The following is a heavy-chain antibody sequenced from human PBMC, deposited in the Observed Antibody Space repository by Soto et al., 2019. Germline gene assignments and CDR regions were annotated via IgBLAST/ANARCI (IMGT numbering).Heavy chain of an antibody. CDR2: IYHSGST. J-gene: IGHJ4*02. Sequence: QLQLQESGSGLVKPSQTLSLTCAVSGGSISSGGYSWSWIRQPPGKGLEWIGYIYHSGSTYYNPSLKSRAPISVDRSKNQFSLKLSSVTAADTAVYYCARAGGLGAVAVDYWGQGTLVTVSS. CDR3: ARAGGLGAVAVDY. CDR1: GGSISSGGYS. D-gene: IGHD6-19*01. V-gene: IGHV4-30-2*01.